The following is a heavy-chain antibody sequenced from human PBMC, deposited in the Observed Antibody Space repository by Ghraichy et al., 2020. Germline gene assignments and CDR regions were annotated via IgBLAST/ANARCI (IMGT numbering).Heavy chain of an antibody. J-gene: IGHJ6*02. Sequence: SQTLSLTCVISGDSVSNNGAAWNWIRQSPSRGLEWLGRTYYRSKWYNDYALSVKSRITINADTSKNQYSLQVNSVTPEDTAVYYCVKSHSSATSPLYGMDVWGQGTAVTVSS. CDR2: TYYRSKWYN. D-gene: IGHD6-25*01. CDR1: GDSVSNNGAA. CDR3: VKSHSSATSPLYGMDV. V-gene: IGHV6-1*01.